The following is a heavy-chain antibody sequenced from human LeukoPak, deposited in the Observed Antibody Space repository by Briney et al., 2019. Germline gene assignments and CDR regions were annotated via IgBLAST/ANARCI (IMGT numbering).Heavy chain of an antibody. CDR2: IGTAGDT. CDR1: GFTFSSYD. Sequence: GGSLRLSCAASGFTFSSYDMHWVRQATGKGLEWVSAIGTAGDTNYPGSVKGRFTISRENAKNSLYLQMNSLRAGDTAVYYCARASGSSIPLGYGMDVWGQGTTVTVSS. J-gene: IGHJ6*02. D-gene: IGHD6-13*01. V-gene: IGHV3-13*01. CDR3: ARASGSSIPLGYGMDV.